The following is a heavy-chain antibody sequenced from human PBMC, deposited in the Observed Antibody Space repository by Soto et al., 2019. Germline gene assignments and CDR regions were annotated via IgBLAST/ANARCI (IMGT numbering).Heavy chain of an antibody. CDR3: ASTRSYGKDRPYDY. J-gene: IGHJ4*02. D-gene: IGHD3-16*01. Sequence: QAQVVQSGAEVKKPGASVKVSCKASGYTFITYGISWVRQAPGQGLEWMGWISPYNGDTKYAQKFQGRVTMTTDTSTSTAYMELRSLRSDDTAVYYCASTRSYGKDRPYDYWGQGTLVTVSS. CDR1: GYTFITYG. CDR2: ISPYNGDT. V-gene: IGHV1-18*04.